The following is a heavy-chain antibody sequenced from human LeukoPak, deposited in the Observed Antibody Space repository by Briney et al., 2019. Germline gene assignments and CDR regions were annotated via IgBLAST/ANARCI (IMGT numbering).Heavy chain of an antibody. CDR3: ASLITIFGVVYDY. V-gene: IGHV3-33*01. CDR2: IWYDGSNK. D-gene: IGHD3-3*01. J-gene: IGHJ4*02. Sequence: GGSLRLSCAASGFTFSSYGMHWVRQAPGKGLEWVAVIWYDGSNKYYADSVKGRFAISRDNSKNTLYLQMNSLRAEDTAVCYCASLITIFGVVYDYWGQGTLVTVSS. CDR1: GFTFSSYG.